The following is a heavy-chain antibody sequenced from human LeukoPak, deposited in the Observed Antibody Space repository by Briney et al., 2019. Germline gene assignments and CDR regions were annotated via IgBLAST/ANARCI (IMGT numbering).Heavy chain of an antibody. J-gene: IGHJ4*02. CDR3: ARVITYYYDSSGYSAFDY. CDR2: INPNSGGT. V-gene: IGHV1-2*02. CDR1: GYTFTGYY. Sequence: ASVTVSCKASGYTFTGYYMHWVRQAPGQGLEWMGWINPNSGGTNYAQKFQGRVTMTRDTSISTAYMELSRLRSDDTAVYYCARVITYYYDSSGYSAFDYWGQGTLVTVSS. D-gene: IGHD3-22*01.